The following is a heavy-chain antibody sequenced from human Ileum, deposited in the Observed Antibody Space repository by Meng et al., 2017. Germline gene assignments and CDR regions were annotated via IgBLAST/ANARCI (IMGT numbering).Heavy chain of an antibody. J-gene: IGHJ4*02. CDR1: GYHSTSYA. Sequence: QGQLVHFGFKWKESGASVNVSCRASGYHSTSYAMNWVRQAQGEGLKWMGWFHTNTGNPTYAKGFTGRFVFSLDTSVSTADLQISSLKAEDTSVYYCARVLGDYWGQGTLVTVSS. CDR2: FHTNTGNP. V-gene: IGHV7-4-1*02. CDR3: ARVLGDY.